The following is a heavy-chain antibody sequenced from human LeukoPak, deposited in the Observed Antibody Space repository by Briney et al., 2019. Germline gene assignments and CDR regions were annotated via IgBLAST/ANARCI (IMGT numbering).Heavy chain of an antibody. CDR3: AKILPMIMLGGVDY. CDR2: ISVSGGST. CDR1: GFIFSNYA. V-gene: IGHV3-23*01. J-gene: IGHJ4*02. Sequence: PGGSLRLSCAASGFIFSNYAMSWVRQAPGKGLEWVSSISVSGGSTYYADSVKGRFTIARDNAKNTLYLQIDSLRAEDAAVYYCAKILPMIMLGGVDYWGQGTLVTVSS. D-gene: IGHD3-16*01.